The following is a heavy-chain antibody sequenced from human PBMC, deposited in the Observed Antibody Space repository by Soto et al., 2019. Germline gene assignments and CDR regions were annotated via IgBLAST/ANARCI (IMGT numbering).Heavy chain of an antibody. D-gene: IGHD6-13*01. CDR3: ARPGGALELDI. CDR2: ITNRVNGYAT. Sequence: EGQMVDAGGGLVQPGGSLKLSCAASGFTFNIAAIHWVRQAPGKGLEWVGLITNRVNGYATVFAPSVKGRITVSRDDSKNMAILEMNNLKLEDTAVYHCARPGGALELDIWGQGTLVTVSS. CDR1: GFTFNIAA. V-gene: IGHV3-73*01. J-gene: IGHJ4*02.